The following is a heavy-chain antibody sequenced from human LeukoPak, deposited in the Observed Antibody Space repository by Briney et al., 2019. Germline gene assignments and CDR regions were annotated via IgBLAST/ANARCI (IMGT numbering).Heavy chain of an antibody. CDR2: VYYSGIT. CDR1: GGSISSYY. Sequence: KTSETLSLTCTVSGGSISSYYWSWIRQPPGKGLEWIGYVYYSGITNFNPSFKSRVTISVDTSKNQFSLKLSSVTAADTAVYYCARETPTTVVTPGHAFDIWGQGTMVTVSS. D-gene: IGHD4-23*01. CDR3: ARETPTTVVTPGHAFDI. J-gene: IGHJ3*02. V-gene: IGHV4-59*01.